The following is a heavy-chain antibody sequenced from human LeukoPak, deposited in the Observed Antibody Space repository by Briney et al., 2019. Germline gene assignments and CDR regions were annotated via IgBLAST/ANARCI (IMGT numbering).Heavy chain of an antibody. Sequence: SETLSLTCAVSGGSFSGFYWSWLRQSPGTGLEWIGEINHRGTTNYNPSFKSRVTMSADMSKNEFSLKMNSLTAADTAVYYCARQSRSNSWFSGGPKALNWFDSWAQGTLVTVSS. CDR3: ARQSRSNSWFSGGPKALNWFDS. V-gene: IGHV4-34*01. CDR1: GGSFSGFY. D-gene: IGHD6-13*01. J-gene: IGHJ5*01. CDR2: INHRGTT.